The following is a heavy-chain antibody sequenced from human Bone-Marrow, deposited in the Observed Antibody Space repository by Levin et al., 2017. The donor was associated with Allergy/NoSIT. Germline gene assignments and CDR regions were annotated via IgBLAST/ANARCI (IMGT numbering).Heavy chain of an antibody. V-gene: IGHV3-23*01. Sequence: PGGSLRLSCEASGFTFLTYAMAWVRQAPGKGLEWVSSLSGSGDGTFYADSVKGRFTISRDNPKSTLYLQMDSLRGEDTARYYCAKAGTTVMLDYSYLDVWGEGTAVTVSS. CDR1: GFTFLTYA. CDR2: LSGSGDGT. CDR3: AKAGTTVMLDYSYLDV. D-gene: IGHD4-17*01. J-gene: IGHJ6*03.